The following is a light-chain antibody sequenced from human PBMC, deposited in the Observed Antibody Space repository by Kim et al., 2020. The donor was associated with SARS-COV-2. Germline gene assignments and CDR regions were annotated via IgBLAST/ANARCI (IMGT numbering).Light chain of an antibody. J-gene: IGKJ1*01. V-gene: IGKV1-39*01. CDR1: QTINNY. Sequence: DIQMTQSPSSLSASVGDRVTITCRASQTINNYLNWYQQKPGKAPNLLIYDASNLASGVPSRFSGSGSGTEFTLTISSLLPEDFATYYCQQSYSDPSFGHGTKVDIK. CDR3: QQSYSDPS. CDR2: DAS.